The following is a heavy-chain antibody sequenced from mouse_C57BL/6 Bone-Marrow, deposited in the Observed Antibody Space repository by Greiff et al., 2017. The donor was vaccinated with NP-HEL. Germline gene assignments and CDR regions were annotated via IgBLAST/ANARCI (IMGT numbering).Heavy chain of an antibody. Sequence: QVQLKQSGAELVKPGASVKISCKASGYAFSSYWMNWVKQRPGKGLEWIGQIYPGDGDTNYNGKFKGKATLTADKSSSTVYMQLSSLTSEDSAVYFCARYYGSSYYFDYWGQGTTLTVSS. CDR3: ARYYGSSYYFDY. J-gene: IGHJ2*01. CDR1: GYAFSSYW. V-gene: IGHV1-80*01. D-gene: IGHD1-1*01. CDR2: IYPGDGDT.